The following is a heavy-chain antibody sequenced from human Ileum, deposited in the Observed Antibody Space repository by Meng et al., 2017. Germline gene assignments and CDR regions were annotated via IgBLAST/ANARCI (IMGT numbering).Heavy chain of an antibody. J-gene: IGHJ5*02. CDR2: ISSSSSYI. CDR1: GFTFSSYS. V-gene: IGHV3-21*01. Sequence: EVQLVESGGDLVKPGGSLRLSCAASGFTFSSYSMNWVRQAPGKGLEWVSSISSSSSYIYYADSLKGRFTISRDNAKNSLYLQMNSLRAEDTAVYYCARERQGNRWFDPWGQGTLVTVSS. D-gene: IGHD6-25*01. CDR3: ARERQGNRWFDP.